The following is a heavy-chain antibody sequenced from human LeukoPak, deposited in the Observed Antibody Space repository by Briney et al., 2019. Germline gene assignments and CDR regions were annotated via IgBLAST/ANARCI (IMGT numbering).Heavy chain of an antibody. V-gene: IGHV4-34*01. CDR2: INHSGST. J-gene: IGHJ3*02. CDR3: ARAGLAFDI. Sequence: PSETLSLTCAVYGGSFSGYYWSWIRQPPGKGLEWIGEINHSGSTNYNPSLKSRVTISVDKSKNRFSLKLSSVTAADTAVYYCARAGLAFDIWGQGTMVTVSS. CDR1: GGSFSGYY. D-gene: IGHD3-16*01.